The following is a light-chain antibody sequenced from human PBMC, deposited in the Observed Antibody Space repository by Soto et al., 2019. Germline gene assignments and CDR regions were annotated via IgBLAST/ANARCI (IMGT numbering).Light chain of an antibody. CDR2: GVS. V-gene: IGKV3-15*01. CDR1: QGVSTN. Sequence: EIVMTQSPATLSVSPGERVTLSCRASQGVSTNLAWYQQKPGQAPRLLIYGVSTRATGIPARFSGSGSETEFTLTISSLQSEDFAVYYCQQYNEWPPYTFGQGTKLEIK. J-gene: IGKJ2*01. CDR3: QQYNEWPPYT.